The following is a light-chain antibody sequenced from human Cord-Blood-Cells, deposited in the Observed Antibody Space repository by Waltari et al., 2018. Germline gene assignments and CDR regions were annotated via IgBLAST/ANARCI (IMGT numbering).Light chain of an antibody. V-gene: IGKV1-39*01. Sequence: DIQMTQSPSSLSASVGDRVTSTCRASKSISSYLNWYQQKPGKAPKLPIYAASSLQSGVPSRFSGSGSGTDFTLTISSLQPEDFATYYCQQSYSTLFTFGPGTKVDIK. CDR3: QQSYSTLFT. CDR1: KSISSY. CDR2: AAS. J-gene: IGKJ3*01.